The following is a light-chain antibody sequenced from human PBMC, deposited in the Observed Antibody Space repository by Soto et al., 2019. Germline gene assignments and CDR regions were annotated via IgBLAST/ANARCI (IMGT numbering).Light chain of an antibody. CDR1: RSDVGAYNY. V-gene: IGLV2-14*01. J-gene: IGLJ1*01. CDR3: SSFTSRFTFV. CDR2: EVT. Sequence: QSFLTHPASVSGSPGQSIAISCTGTRSDVGAYNYVSWYQQHPGKAPKLMISEVTNRPSGVSDRFSGSKSGNTASLTISGLQAEDEGDYYCSSFTSRFTFVFGTGTQ.